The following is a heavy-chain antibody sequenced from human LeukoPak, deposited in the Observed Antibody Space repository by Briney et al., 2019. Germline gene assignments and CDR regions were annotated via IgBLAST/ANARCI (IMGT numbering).Heavy chain of an antibody. J-gene: IGHJ4*02. CDR1: GGSISSYY. CDR3: ARGITMVRGVIIDGIDY. Sequence: SETLSLTCTVSGGSISSYYWSWIRQPAGKGLEWIGRIYTSGSTNYNPSLKSRVTISVDTSKNQFSLKLSSVTAADTAVYYCARGITMVRGVIIDGIDYWGQGTLVTVSS. V-gene: IGHV4-4*07. CDR2: IYTSGST. D-gene: IGHD3-10*01.